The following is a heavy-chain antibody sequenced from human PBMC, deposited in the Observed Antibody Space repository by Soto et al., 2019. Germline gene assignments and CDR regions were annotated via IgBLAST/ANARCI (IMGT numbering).Heavy chain of an antibody. J-gene: IGHJ4*02. CDR1: GFTFSSYA. CDR2: ISYDGSNK. Sequence: GGSLRLSCAASGFTFSSYAMHWVRQAPGKGLEWVAVISYDGSNKYYADSVKGRFTISRDNSKNTLYLQMNSLRAEDTAVYYCAREAGGWGATRGFDYWGQGTLVTVSS. CDR3: AREAGGWGATRGFDY. V-gene: IGHV3-30-3*01. D-gene: IGHD6-19*01.